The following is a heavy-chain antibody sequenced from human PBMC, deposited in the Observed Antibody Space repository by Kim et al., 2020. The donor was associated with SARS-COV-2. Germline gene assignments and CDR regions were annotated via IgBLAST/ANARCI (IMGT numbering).Heavy chain of an antibody. CDR2: ISAYNGNT. J-gene: IGHJ5*02. V-gene: IGHV1-18*01. CDR3: AGDVSEASYNWNDNWFDP. CDR1: GYTFTSYG. Sequence: ASVKVSCKASGYTFTSYGISWVRQAPGQGLEWMGWISAYNGNTNYAQKLQGRVTMTTDTSTSTAYMELRSLRSGDTAVYYCAGDVSEASYNWNDNWFDPWGQGTLVTVSS. D-gene: IGHD1-1*01.